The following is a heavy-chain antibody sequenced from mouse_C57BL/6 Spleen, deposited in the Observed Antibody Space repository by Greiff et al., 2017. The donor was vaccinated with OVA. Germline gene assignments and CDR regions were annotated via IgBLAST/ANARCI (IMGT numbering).Heavy chain of an antibody. CDR3: TRAYYSNYVLAMDY. J-gene: IGHJ4*01. V-gene: IGHV5-9-1*02. D-gene: IGHD2-5*01. Sequence: EVMLVESGEGLVKPGGSLKLSCAASGFTFSSYAMSWVRQTPEKRLEWVAYISSGGDYIYYADTVKGRFTISRDNARNTLYLQMSSLKSEDTAMYYCTRAYYSNYVLAMDYWGQGTSVTVSS. CDR2: ISSGGDYI. CDR1: GFTFSSYA.